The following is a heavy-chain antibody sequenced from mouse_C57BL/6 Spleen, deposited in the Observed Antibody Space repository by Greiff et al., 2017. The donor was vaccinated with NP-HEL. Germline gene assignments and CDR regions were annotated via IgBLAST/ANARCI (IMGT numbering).Heavy chain of an antibody. J-gene: IGHJ2*01. D-gene: IGHD1-1*01. Sequence: EVQLQESEGGLVQPGSSMKLSCTASGFTFSDYYMAWVRQVPEKGLEWVANINYDGSSTYYLDSLKSRFIISRDNAKNILYLQMSSLKSEDTATYYCAREYYGSRGFDYWGQGTTLTVSS. V-gene: IGHV5-16*01. CDR1: GFTFSDYY. CDR2: INYDGSST. CDR3: AREYYGSRGFDY.